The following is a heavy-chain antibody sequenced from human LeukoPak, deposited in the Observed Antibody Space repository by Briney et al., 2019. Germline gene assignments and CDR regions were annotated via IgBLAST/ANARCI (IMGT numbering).Heavy chain of an antibody. D-gene: IGHD3-10*01. CDR3: AKDSDYYGSGSPYDY. CDR1: GFTFDDYA. V-gene: IGHV3-9*01. Sequence: GGSLRLSCAASGFTFDDYAMHWVRQAPGKGLEWVSGISWNSGSIGYADSVKGRFTISRDNAKNSLYLQMNSLRAEDTALYYCAKDSDYYGSGSPYDYWGQGTLVTVSS. J-gene: IGHJ4*02. CDR2: ISWNSGSI.